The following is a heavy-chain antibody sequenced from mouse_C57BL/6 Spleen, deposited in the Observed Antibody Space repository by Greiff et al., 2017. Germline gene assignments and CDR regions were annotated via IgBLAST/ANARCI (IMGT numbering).Heavy chain of an antibody. CDR3: ASSYAPFDY. Sequence: VQLVESGAELVKPGASVKISCKASGYAFSSYWMNWVKQRPGKGLEWIGQIYPGDGDTNYNGKFKGKATLTAGKSSSPAYMPLSSQTSADSSVYFCASSYAPFDYWGQGTTLTVSS. J-gene: IGHJ2*01. CDR2: IYPGDGDT. D-gene: IGHD1-1*01. V-gene: IGHV1-80*01. CDR1: GYAFSSYW.